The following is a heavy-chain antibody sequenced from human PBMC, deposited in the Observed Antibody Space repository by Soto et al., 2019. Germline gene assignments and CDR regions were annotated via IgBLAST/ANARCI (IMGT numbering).Heavy chain of an antibody. CDR3: ARDLENVHQLTHSMDY. CDR1: GYTFTSYA. CDR2: INAGNGNT. D-gene: IGHD2-2*01. J-gene: IGHJ4*02. Sequence: ASVKVSCKASGYTFTSYAMHWVRQAPGQRLEWMGWINAGNGNTKYSQKFQGRVTITRDTSASTAYMELSSLRPEDTAVYYCARDLENVHQLTHSMDYWGQGTLVTVSS. V-gene: IGHV1-3*01.